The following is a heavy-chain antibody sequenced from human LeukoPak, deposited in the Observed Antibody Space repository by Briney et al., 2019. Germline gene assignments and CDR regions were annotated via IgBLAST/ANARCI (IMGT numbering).Heavy chain of an antibody. CDR1: GFTFSSYS. J-gene: IGHJ4*02. CDR2: ISSSSSYI. CDR3: ARGAPYCSGGSCMYYFDY. Sequence: GGSLRLSCAASGFTFSSYSMNWVRQAPGKGLEWVSSISSSSSYIYYADSVKGRFTISRDNAKNSLYLQMNSLRAEDTAVYYCARGAPYCSGGSCMYYFDYWGQGTLVTVPS. V-gene: IGHV3-21*01. D-gene: IGHD2-15*01.